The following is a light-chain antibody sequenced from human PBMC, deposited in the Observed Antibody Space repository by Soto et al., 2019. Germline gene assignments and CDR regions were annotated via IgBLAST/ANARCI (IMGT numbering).Light chain of an antibody. CDR1: QSVGHN. J-gene: IGKJ1*01. CDR2: GAS. CDR3: QQYGSSLQT. Sequence: EVVMTQSPATLSLSPGERGTLSCRASQSVGHNLAWYQQKPGQAPRLLIYGASSRATGIPDRFSGSGSGTDFTLTISRLEPEDFAVYYCQQYGSSLQTFGQGTKVDI. V-gene: IGKV3-20*01.